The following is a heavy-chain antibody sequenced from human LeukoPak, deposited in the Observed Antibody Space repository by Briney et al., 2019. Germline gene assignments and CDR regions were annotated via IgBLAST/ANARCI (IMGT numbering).Heavy chain of an antibody. V-gene: IGHV1-18*01. CDR3: ASGVPAAIGLTTGYPYYYGMDV. D-gene: IGHD2-2*02. J-gene: IGHJ6*02. CDR2: ISAYNGST. Sequence: ASVKVSCKASGYTFTSYGISWVRQAPGQGLEWMGWISAYNGSTNYAQKLQGRVTMTTDTSTSTAYMELRSLRSDDTAVYYCASGVPAAIGLTTGYPYYYGMDVWGQGTTVTVSS. CDR1: GYTFTSYG.